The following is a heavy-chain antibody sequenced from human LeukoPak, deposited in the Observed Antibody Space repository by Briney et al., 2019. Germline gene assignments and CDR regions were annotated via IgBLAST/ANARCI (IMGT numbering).Heavy chain of an antibody. CDR3: ARGGSCSSTSCYEDYYYYMDV. Sequence: ASVTVSCKASGYTFTSYDINWVRQATGPGLGWMGWMYPNSGNTGYAQKFQGRVTMTRNTSISTAYMELSSLRSEDTAVYYCARGGSCSSTSCYEDYYYYMDVWGKGTTVTVSS. D-gene: IGHD2-2*01. CDR1: GYTFTSYD. V-gene: IGHV1-8*01. J-gene: IGHJ6*03. CDR2: MYPNSGNT.